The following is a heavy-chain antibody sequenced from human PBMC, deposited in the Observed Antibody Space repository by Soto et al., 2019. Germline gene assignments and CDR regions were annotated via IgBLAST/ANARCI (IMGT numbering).Heavy chain of an antibody. J-gene: IGHJ6*02. CDR3: ARERRAEGGMDS. V-gene: IGHV3-74*01. CDR2: IISGGTRV. Sequence: GGSLRLSCASSGFKFSSDRMNWVRTSPGKGLEWVSRIISGGTRVSYAGSVKGRFIITRDNAKKTLYLEMDSLTAGATACYYCARERRAEGGMDSCGQGITVTVSS. CDR1: GFKFSSDR.